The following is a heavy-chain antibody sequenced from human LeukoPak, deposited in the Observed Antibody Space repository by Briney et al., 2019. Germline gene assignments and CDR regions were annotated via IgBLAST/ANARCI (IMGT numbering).Heavy chain of an antibody. CDR2: IYYSADT. V-gene: IGHV4-59*01. CDR3: ASSHPLGSNNDYYTPFDY. CDR1: GGSISNYY. J-gene: IGHJ4*02. D-gene: IGHD3-3*01. Sequence: SETLSLTGSVSGGSISNYYWSWIPQPPGKALEGIGYIYYSADTNYNPSLQSRVTISVDMSKNQFSLRLTSATAADTTVYYCASSHPLGSNNDYYTPFDYWGQGALVTVSS.